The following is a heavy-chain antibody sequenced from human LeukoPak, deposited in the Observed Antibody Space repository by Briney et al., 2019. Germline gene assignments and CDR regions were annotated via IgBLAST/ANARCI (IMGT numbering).Heavy chain of an antibody. CDR1: GGTFSSYA. Sequence: GASVKVSCKASGGTFSSYAISWVRQAPGQGLEWMGWINLNSGGADSTRKLQGRVTVTRDTSINTVYMELSSLITDDTAMYFCARELPSSTYFDYWGQGTLVTVSS. J-gene: IGHJ4*02. CDR2: INLNSGGA. CDR3: ARELPSSTYFDY. V-gene: IGHV1-2*02.